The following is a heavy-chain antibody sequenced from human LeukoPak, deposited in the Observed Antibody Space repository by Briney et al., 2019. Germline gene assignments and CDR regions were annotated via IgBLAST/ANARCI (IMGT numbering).Heavy chain of an antibody. CDR3: ARGDSGWFSAFGY. CDR1: GGSISSYY. J-gene: IGHJ4*02. D-gene: IGHD6-19*01. CDR2: IYYSGST. Sequence: PSETLSLTCTVSGGSISSYYWSWIRQPPGKGLEWIGYIYYSGSTNYNPSLKSRVTISVDTSKNQFSLKLSSVTAADTAVYYCARGDSGWFSAFGYWGQGTLVTVSS. V-gene: IGHV4-59*01.